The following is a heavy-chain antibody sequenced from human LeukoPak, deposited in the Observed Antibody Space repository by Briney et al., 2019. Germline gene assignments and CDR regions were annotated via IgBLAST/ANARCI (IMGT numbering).Heavy chain of an antibody. CDR1: GGSISSSSYY. D-gene: IGHD4-11*01. V-gene: IGHV4-61*05. CDR2: IYYSGST. CDR3: ARLDYNIWAYDY. Sequence: PSETLSLTCTVSGGSISSSSYYWSWIRQPPGKGLEWIGYIYYSGSTNYNPSLKSRVTISVDTSKNQFSLKLSSVTAADTAVYYCARLDYNIWAYDYWGQGTLVTVSS. J-gene: IGHJ4*02.